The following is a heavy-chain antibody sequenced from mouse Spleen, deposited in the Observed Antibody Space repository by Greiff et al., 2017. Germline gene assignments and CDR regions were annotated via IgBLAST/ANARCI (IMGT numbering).Heavy chain of an antibody. D-gene: IGHD1-1*01. J-gene: IGHJ2*01. CDR2: IDPSDSYT. CDR1: GYTFTSYW. CDR3: ARKTTVVASDY. Sequence: VQLQQPGAELVMPGASVKLSCKASGYTFTSYWMHWVKQRPGQGLEWIGEIDPSDSYTNYNQKFKGKATLTVDKSSSTAYMQLSSLTSEDSAVYYCARKTTVVASDYWGQGTTLTVSS. V-gene: IGHV1-69*01.